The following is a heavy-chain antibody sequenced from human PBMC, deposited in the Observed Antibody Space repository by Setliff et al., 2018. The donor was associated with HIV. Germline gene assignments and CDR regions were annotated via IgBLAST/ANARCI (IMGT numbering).Heavy chain of an antibody. CDR3: ASSGSGSYINWFGP. V-gene: IGHV3-23*03. CDR2: IYSGCST. J-gene: IGHJ5*02. D-gene: IGHD3-10*01. CDR1: GFTFISYA. Sequence: GGSLRLSCAASGFTFISYAMSWVRQAPGKGLEWVSVIYSGCSTYYADSVKGRFTISLDNDKNSLHLQMTSLRADDTAVYYCASSGSGSYINWFGPWGQGTLVTVSS.